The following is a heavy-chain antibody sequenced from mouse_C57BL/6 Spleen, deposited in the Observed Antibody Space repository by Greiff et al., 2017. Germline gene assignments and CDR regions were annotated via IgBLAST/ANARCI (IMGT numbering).Heavy chain of an antibody. Sequence: VQLKESGPELVKPGASVKISCKASGYAFSSSWMNWVKQRPGKGLEWIGRIYPGDGDTNYNGKFKGKATLTADKSSSTAYMQLSSLTSEDSAVYFCARDERRDAMDYGGQGTSVTVSS. J-gene: IGHJ4*01. V-gene: IGHV1-82*01. CDR1: GYAFSSSW. CDR3: ARDERRDAMDY. CDR2: IYPGDGDT.